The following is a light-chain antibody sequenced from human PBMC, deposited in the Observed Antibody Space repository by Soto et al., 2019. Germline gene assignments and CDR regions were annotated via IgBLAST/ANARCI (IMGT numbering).Light chain of an antibody. CDR3: QQYYSIPLT. Sequence: DIVMTQSPDSLAVSLGESATINCKSSQSVLYSSNNKNYLAWYQQKPGQPPKLLIYWASTRESGVPDRFSGSGSGTDFTLTISSLQAEDVAVYYCQQYYSIPLTFXGGTKVDIK. V-gene: IGKV4-1*01. J-gene: IGKJ4*01. CDR1: QSVLYSSNNKNY. CDR2: WAS.